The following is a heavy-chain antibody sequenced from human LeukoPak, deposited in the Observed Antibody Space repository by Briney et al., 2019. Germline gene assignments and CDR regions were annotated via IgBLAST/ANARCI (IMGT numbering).Heavy chain of an antibody. D-gene: IGHD2-21*01. J-gene: IGHJ4*01. CDR1: GGSISSYY. Sequence: SETLSLTCTVSGGSISSYYWSWIRQPPGKGLEWVGHIYYLGSTNYNPSLKSRVTISIDTSKNYFSLKLNSVIAADTAVYFCSRGGGGIPFDYWGQGTLVTVSS. V-gene: IGHV4-59*01. CDR2: IYYLGST. CDR3: SRGGGGIPFDY.